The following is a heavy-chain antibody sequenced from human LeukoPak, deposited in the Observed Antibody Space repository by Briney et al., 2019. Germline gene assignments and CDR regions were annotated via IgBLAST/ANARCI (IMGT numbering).Heavy chain of an antibody. CDR1: GFTFSLYA. J-gene: IGHJ3*02. CDR2: ISYDGTDK. Sequence: PGRSLRLSCAASGFTFSLYAVHWVRQAPGKGLEWVAVISYDGTDKYYAGSVKGRFTISRDNSKNTLYLQMNSLRAEDTAIYYCARASTAVITXXSYDIWGQGTMVTVSS. V-gene: IGHV3-30-3*01. D-gene: IGHD4-23*01. CDR3: ARASTAVITXXSYDI.